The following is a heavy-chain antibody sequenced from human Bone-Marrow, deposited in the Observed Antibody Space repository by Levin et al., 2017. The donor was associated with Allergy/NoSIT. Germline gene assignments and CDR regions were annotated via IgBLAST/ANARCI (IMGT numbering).Heavy chain of an antibody. CDR1: GYTFITYY. CDR3: ARHYTLDV. Sequence: GGSLRLSCKGSGYTFITYYIAWVRQMPGKGLEWVGIIYPGDSDTRYSPSFRGQVTISADKSISTAYLQWGSLKASDTATYYCARHYTLDVWGQGTTVTVSS. CDR2: IYPGDSDT. J-gene: IGHJ6*02. V-gene: IGHV5-51*01.